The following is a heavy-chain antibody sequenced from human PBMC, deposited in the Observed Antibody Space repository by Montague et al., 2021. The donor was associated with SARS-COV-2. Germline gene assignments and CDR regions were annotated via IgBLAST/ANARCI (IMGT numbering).Heavy chain of an antibody. CDR2: IYHTGST. CDR1: GGSISSGGYY. D-gene: IGHD3-22*01. CDR3: ARDSGYYDSSGYSYDAFDI. V-gene: IGHV4-31*03. Sequence: TRSLTCTVSGGSISSGGYYWSWIRQHPGKGLGWIGYIYHTGSTHYNPSLKSRVTISKETSKNHFSLNLSSVTAADSAVYYCARDSGYYDSSGYSYDAFDIWGQGTKVTVSS. J-gene: IGHJ3*02.